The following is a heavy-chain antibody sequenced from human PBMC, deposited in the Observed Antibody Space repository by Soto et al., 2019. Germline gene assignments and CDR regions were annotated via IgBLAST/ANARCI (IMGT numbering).Heavy chain of an antibody. J-gene: IGHJ4*02. CDR2: ISFDGSNQ. D-gene: IGHD3-16*01. CDR1: GFSFRSFG. V-gene: IGHV3-30*03. CDR3: ATDRGRGVYPGGDVDH. Sequence: QMQLVESGGGVVQPGRSLRLSCGASGFSFRSFGMHWVRQSPAKGLEWLAIISFDGSNQYYADSLKGQFIIYRDNSKDTFYMAMNNPRPEDTAVYYCATDRGRGVYPGGDVDHWGLGNRVTVAS.